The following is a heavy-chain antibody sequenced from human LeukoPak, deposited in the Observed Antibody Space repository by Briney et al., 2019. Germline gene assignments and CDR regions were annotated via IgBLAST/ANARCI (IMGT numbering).Heavy chain of an antibody. CDR3: ARLTYSSSWPFFDY. V-gene: IGHV3-30*02. CDR1: GFTFSSYG. CDR2: IRYDGSNK. D-gene: IGHD6-13*01. J-gene: IGHJ4*02. Sequence: SGGSLRLSCAASGFTFSSYGMHWVRQAPGKGLEWVAFIRYDGSNKYYADSVKGRFTISRDNSKNTLYLQMNSLRAEDTAVYYCARLTYSSSWPFFDYWGQGTLVTVSS.